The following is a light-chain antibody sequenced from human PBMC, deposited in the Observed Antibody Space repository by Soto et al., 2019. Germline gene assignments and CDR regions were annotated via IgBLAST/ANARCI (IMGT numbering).Light chain of an antibody. J-gene: IGLJ1*01. CDR3: ISYTGSSTSDV. CDR1: RSDIGSYNY. V-gene: IGLV2-14*01. CDR2: GVS. Sequence: QSALTQPASVSGSPGQSITISCSGTRSDIGSYNYVAWYQQFPVKTPKILIYGVSNRPSGVSSRFSGSKSGNTASLTISGLQAEDEADYYCISYTGSSTSDVFGSGTKLTVL.